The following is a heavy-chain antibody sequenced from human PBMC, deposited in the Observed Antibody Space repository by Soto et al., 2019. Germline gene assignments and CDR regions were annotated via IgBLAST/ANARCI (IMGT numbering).Heavy chain of an antibody. CDR1: GGSISSGNYY. CDR2: IYYSGST. V-gene: IGHV4-31*03. J-gene: IGHJ5*02. CDR3: ARVFSDSSSFFDP. D-gene: IGHD6-13*01. Sequence: QVQLQESGPGLVKPSQNLSLTCTVSGGSISSGNYYWSWIRQHPGKGLEWIGYIYYSGSTSYNPSLKSRVTISVDTSKIHFSLKLSSVTAADTAVYYCARVFSDSSSFFDPWGQGTLVTVSS.